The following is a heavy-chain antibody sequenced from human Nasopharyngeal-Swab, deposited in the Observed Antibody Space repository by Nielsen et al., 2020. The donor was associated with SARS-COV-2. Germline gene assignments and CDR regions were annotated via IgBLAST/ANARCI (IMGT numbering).Heavy chain of an antibody. D-gene: IGHD6-19*01. V-gene: IGHV1-18*01. CDR1: GYTFTSYG. CDR2: ISAYNGNT. J-gene: IGHJ6*02. Sequence: ALVKVSCKASGYTFTSYGISWVRQAPGQGLEWMGWISAYNGNTNYAQKLQGRVTMTTDTSTSTAYMELRSLRSDDTAVYYCARWAGIGDYYYVMDVWGQGTTVTVSS. CDR3: ARWAGIGDYYYVMDV.